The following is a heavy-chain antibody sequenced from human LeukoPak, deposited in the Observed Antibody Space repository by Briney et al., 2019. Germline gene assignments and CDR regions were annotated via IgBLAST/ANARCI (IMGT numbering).Heavy chain of an antibody. CDR2: IRNKANSYTT. V-gene: IGHV3-72*01. D-gene: IGHD3-9*01. CDR1: GFTFGDHY. CDR3: ARVRYYLDY. J-gene: IGHJ4*02. Sequence: VGSLRLSCAASGFTFGDHYMDWGRQAPGKGLEWVGRIRNKANSYTTEYAASVKGRFTISRDDSKNSLYLQMNSLRTEDTAVYYCARVRYYLDYWGQGTLVTVSS.